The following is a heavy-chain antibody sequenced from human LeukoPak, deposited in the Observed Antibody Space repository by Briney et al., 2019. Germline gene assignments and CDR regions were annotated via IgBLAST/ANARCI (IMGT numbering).Heavy chain of an antibody. D-gene: IGHD3-22*01. CDR3: ARDKGCDSSGYLYYYYAMDV. Sequence: WASVKVSCKASGYTFTGYYMHWVRQAPGQGLEWMGWINPNSGGTNYAQKFQGRVTMTRDTSISTAYMELSRLRSDDTAVYYCARDKGCDSSGYLYYYYAMDVWGQGTTVTVSS. CDR1: GYTFTGYY. J-gene: IGHJ6*02. CDR2: INPNSGGT. V-gene: IGHV1-2*02.